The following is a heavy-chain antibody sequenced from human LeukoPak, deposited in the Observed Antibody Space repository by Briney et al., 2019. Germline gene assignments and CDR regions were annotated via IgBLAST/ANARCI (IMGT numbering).Heavy chain of an antibody. V-gene: IGHV1-8*01. CDR2: MNPNSGNT. Sequence: ASVKVSCKASGYTFTSYDINWVRQATGQGLEWMGWMNPNSGNTGYAQKFQGRVTMTRNTSISTAYMELSSLRSEDTAVYYCARVRPLMVRGERESQGTGDYYYGMDVWGQGTTVIVSS. J-gene: IGHJ6*02. CDR3: ARVRPLMVRGERESQGTGDYYYGMDV. CDR1: GYTFTSYD. D-gene: IGHD3-10*01.